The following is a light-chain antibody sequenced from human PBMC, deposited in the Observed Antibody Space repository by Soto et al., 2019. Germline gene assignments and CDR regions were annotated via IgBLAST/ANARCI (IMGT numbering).Light chain of an antibody. V-gene: IGKV1-33*01. Sequence: IQMTQSPSSLSASVGDRVTITCQASQDISKNLNWYQQKPGKAPKLLIYDASSLQTGVPSRFSGNRAATQFSLTISSLQPEDIATYYCPQYDKLLPTTFGQRTRLEIK. CDR1: QDISKN. CDR3: PQYDKLLPTT. J-gene: IGKJ5*01. CDR2: DAS.